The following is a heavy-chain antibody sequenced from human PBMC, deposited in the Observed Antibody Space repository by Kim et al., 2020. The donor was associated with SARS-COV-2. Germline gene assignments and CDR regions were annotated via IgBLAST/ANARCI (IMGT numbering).Heavy chain of an antibody. J-gene: IGHJ6*02. CDR2: ISSSSSTI. D-gene: IGHD3-3*01. Sequence: GGSLRLSCAASGFTFSSYSMNWVRQAPGKGLEWVSYISSSSSTIYYADSVKGRFTISRDNAKNSLYLQMNSLRDEDTAVYYCARVYLTYYDFWSGKGGMDVWGQGTTVTVSS. CDR3: ARVYLTYYDFWSGKGGMDV. V-gene: IGHV3-48*02. CDR1: GFTFSSYS.